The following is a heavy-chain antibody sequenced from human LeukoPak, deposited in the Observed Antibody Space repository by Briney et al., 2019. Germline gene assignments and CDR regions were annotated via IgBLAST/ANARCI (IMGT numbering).Heavy chain of an antibody. V-gene: IGHV3-66*01. CDR1: GFTVSSNY. CDR3: ARGYSSGWHYFDY. D-gene: IGHD6-19*01. J-gene: IGHJ4*02. CDR2: IYSGGST. Sequence: GGSLRLSCAASGFTVSSNYTSWVRQAPGKGLEWVSVIYSGGSTYYADSVKGRFTISRDNSKNTLYLQMNSLRAEDTAVYYCARGYSSGWHYFDYWGQGTLVTVSS.